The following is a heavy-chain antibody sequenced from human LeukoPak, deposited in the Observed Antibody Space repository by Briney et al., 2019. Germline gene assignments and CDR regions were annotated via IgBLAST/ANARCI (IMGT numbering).Heavy chain of an antibody. D-gene: IGHD5-18*01. CDR2: INPSGGGT. CDR1: GYTFTNYY. V-gene: IGHV1-46*01. Sequence: GASVKVSCKASGYTFTNYYMRWVRQAPGQGLAWMGIINPSGGGTSYAQKFQGRLTMTRDTSTTTVYMELSSLRSEDTAMYYCAREIGPRQLHLWGSAFDYWGQGTLVTVSS. CDR3: AREIGPRQLHLWGSAFDY. J-gene: IGHJ4*02.